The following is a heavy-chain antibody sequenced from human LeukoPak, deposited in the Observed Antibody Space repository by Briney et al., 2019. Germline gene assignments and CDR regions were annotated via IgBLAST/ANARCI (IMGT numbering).Heavy chain of an antibody. J-gene: IGHJ5*02. D-gene: IGHD2-2*01. V-gene: IGHV4-61*02. CDR1: GGSITSGSYY. CDR2: IETSGST. Sequence: PSQTLPLTCSVSGGSITSGSYYWSWIRQPAGKGLEWIGRIETSGSTNCNPSLKSRVSISVDTSKNQISLKLSSVTAADTAVYYCARDQELYCSSTSCPPPGFWFDPWGQGTLVTVSS. CDR3: ARDQELYCSSTSCPPPGFWFDP.